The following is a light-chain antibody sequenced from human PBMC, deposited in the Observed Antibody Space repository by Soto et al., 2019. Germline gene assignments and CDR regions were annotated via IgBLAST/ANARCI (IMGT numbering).Light chain of an antibody. CDR1: QSVSTN. V-gene: IGKV3-15*01. Sequence: EIVMTQSPATLSVSPGERATLSCRASQSVSTNLAWYQQKPGQAPRLLMYGASTRATGIPARVSGSGSGTEFTLTISSLQSEDFAFYYCQQYHNWPPYTFGQGTNLEIK. J-gene: IGKJ2*01. CDR3: QQYHNWPPYT. CDR2: GAS.